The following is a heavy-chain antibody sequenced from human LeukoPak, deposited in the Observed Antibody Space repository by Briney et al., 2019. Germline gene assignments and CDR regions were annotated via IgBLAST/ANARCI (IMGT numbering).Heavy chain of an antibody. J-gene: IGHJ5*02. D-gene: IGHD3-10*01. CDR3: ARDGVNSMVRGADGFDP. V-gene: IGHV4-61*02. CDR2: IYTSGST. Sequence: SETLSLTCTVSGGSISSGSYYWSWSRQPAGKGLEWIGRIYTSGSTNYNPSLKSRVTISVDTSKNQFSLKLSSVTAADTAMYYCARDGVNSMVRGADGFDPWGQGTLVTVSS. CDR1: GGSISSGSYY.